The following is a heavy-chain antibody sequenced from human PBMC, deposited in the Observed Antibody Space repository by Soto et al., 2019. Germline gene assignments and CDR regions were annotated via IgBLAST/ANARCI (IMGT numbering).Heavy chain of an antibody. V-gene: IGHV3-74*01. J-gene: IGHJ5*02. CDR1: GFTFSSYW. Sequence: EVQLVESGGDLVQPGGSLRLSCAASGFTFSSYWMHWVRQVPGKGLLWVSRINTVGSSTDYADSVKGRFTISRDNAKQTLYLLMNCLRAEDTAVYYCVRDAWVGARFDPWGQGPLVSVSS. CDR3: VRDAWVGARFDP. D-gene: IGHD2-15*01. CDR2: INTVGSST.